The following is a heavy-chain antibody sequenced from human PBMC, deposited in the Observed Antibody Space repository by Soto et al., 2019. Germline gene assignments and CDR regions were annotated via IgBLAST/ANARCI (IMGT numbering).Heavy chain of an antibody. CDR2: ISGSGGST. CDR3: AKDTYYDGSGSYYNPDAFDI. D-gene: IGHD3-10*01. V-gene: IGHV3-23*01. J-gene: IGHJ3*02. CDR1: GFTFSSYA. Sequence: EVQLLESGGGLVQPGGSLRLSCAASGFTFSSYAMSWVRHAPGKGLEWVSAISGSGGSTYYADSVKGRFTISRVNSKNTMFLQMNRLRAEDTAVYYCAKDTYYDGSGSYYNPDAFDIWGQGTMVTVSS.